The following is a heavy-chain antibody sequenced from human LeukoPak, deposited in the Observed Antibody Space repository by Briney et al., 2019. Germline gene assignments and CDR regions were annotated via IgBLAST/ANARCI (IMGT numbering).Heavy chain of an antibody. CDR2: ISYDGSNK. J-gene: IGHJ4*02. V-gene: IGHV3-30*09. CDR3: AKDSWSGSYDFGY. CDR1: GFIFSNYA. Sequence: PGGSLRLSCAASGFIFSNYAMHWVRQAPGKGLEWVAVISYDGSNKYYADSVRGRFAISRDNSKNTLYLQMNSLRAEDTAVYYCAKDSWSGSYDFGYWGQGTLVTVSS. D-gene: IGHD1-26*01.